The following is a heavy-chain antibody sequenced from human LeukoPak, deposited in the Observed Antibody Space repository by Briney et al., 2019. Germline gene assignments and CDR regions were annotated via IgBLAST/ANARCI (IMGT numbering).Heavy chain of an antibody. V-gene: IGHV4-61*02. D-gene: IGHD3-10*01. Sequence: SQTLSLTCTVSGGSISSGSYYWSWIRQPAGKGLEWIGRIYTSGSTYYNPSLKSRVTISVDTSKNQFSLKLSSVTAADTAVYYCASFYGSGSPPRFDYWGQGTLVTVSS. CDR1: GGSISSGSYY. J-gene: IGHJ4*02. CDR3: ASFYGSGSPPRFDY. CDR2: IYTSGST.